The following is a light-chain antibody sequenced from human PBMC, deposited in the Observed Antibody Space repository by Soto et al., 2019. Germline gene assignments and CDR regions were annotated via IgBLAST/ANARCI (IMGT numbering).Light chain of an antibody. J-gene: IGKJ4*01. Sequence: DIQMTQSTSTLSAFIGDRVTITCRASQSIGTWLAWYQQKPGKAPNLLISKASSLEIGVPSRFSGSGSGTEFTLTISSLQPDDGATYSCQQYVSYPLTFGGGTKVEIK. V-gene: IGKV1-5*03. CDR1: QSIGTW. CDR2: KAS. CDR3: QQYVSYPLT.